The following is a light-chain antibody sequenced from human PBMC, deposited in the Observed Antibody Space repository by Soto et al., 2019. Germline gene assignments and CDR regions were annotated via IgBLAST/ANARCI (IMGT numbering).Light chain of an antibody. CDR2: DAS. CDR1: QSVSSN. J-gene: IGKJ2*01. Sequence: EIVMTQSPATLSVSPGERATLSCRASQSVSSNLAWYQQKPGQAPRLLIYDASTRATAIPARFSGSGSGTEFTLTISSLQSEDFSVYYFQQYNDWPPKYTFGQGTKLEIK. V-gene: IGKV3-15*01. CDR3: QQYNDWPPKYT.